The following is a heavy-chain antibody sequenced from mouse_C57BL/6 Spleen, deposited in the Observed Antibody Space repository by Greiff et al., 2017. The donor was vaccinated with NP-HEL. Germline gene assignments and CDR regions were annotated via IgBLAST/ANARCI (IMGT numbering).Heavy chain of an antibody. Sequence: VKLQEPGAELVKPGASVKVSCKASGYTFTSYWMHWVKQRPGQGLEWIGRIHPSASDTNYNQKFKGKATLTVDKSSSTAYMQLSSLTSEDSAVYYCARDEGFAYWGQGTLVTVSA. CDR1: GYTFTSYW. CDR3: ARDEGFAY. J-gene: IGHJ3*01. CDR2: IHPSASDT. D-gene: IGHD3-3*01. V-gene: IGHV1-74*01.